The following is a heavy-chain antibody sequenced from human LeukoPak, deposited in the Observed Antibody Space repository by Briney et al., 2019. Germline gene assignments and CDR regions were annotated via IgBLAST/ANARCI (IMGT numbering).Heavy chain of an antibody. CDR3: ARAGDSGSYWVGDAFDI. D-gene: IGHD1-26*01. CDR1: GFTFDDYG. V-gene: IGHV3-21*01. CDR2: ISIGSTYI. Sequence: GGSLRLSCAASGFTFDDYGMNWVRQAPGKGLERVSSISIGSTYIYYADSVKGRFTISRDNAKNSLYLQMNSLRAEDTALYYCARAGDSGSYWVGDAFDIWGQGTMVTVSS. J-gene: IGHJ3*02.